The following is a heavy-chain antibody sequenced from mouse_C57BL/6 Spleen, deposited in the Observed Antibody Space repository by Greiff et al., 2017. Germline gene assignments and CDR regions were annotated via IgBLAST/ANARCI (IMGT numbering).Heavy chain of an antibody. D-gene: IGHD1-1*01. CDR1: GYTFTSYW. V-gene: IGHV1-53*01. CDR2: INPSNGGT. CDR3: ARSVVAYYYAMDY. Sequence: QVQLQPPGTELVKPGASVKLSCKASGYTFTSYWMHWVKQRPGQGLEWIGNINPSNGGTNYNEKFKSKATLTVDKSSSTAYMQLSSLTSEDTAVYYCARSVVAYYYAMDYWGQGTSVTVSS. J-gene: IGHJ4*01.